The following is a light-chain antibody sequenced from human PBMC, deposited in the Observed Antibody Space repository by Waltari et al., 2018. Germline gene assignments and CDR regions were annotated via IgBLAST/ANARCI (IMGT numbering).Light chain of an antibody. CDR1: QSISNW. Sequence: DIQMTQSPSTLSASVGDRFTITCRAIQSISNWLAWYQPKPGKAPKLLIYKASTLESGVPSRFSGSGSGTEFTLTISSLQPDDFATYYCQQYNSYSLLTFGGGTKVEIK. J-gene: IGKJ4*01. V-gene: IGKV1-5*03. CDR3: QQYNSYSLLT. CDR2: KAS.